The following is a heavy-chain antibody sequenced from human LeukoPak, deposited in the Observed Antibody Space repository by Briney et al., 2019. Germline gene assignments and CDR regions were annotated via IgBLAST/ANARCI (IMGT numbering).Heavy chain of an antibody. CDR3: ARDFNWASDI. J-gene: IGHJ3*02. CDR2: INPDTGAR. Sequence: ASVKVSCKTSGYTFTSNSIHWVRQAPGQSLEWMGWINPDTGARKSSETFQGRFTITTDTSARSAYMELSSLRSEDTAVYYCARDFNWASDIWGQGTMVTVS. V-gene: IGHV1-3*01. D-gene: IGHD1-1*01. CDR1: GYTFTSNS.